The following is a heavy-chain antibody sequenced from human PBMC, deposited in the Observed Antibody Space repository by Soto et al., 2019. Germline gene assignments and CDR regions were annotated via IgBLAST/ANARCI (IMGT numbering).Heavy chain of an antibody. D-gene: IGHD2-21*01. V-gene: IGHV1-46*01. Sequence: QVQLVQSGAEVKKPGASVKVSCKASGYTFTSSYMHWLRQAPGQGLEWMGIINPSGGSTHYAQRFQGRVTITSEPSTSTVYMELSSLRSADTAVYYCARKAYSNDAGSFDPWGQGTLVTVSS. CDR1: GYTFTSSY. J-gene: IGHJ5*02. CDR3: ARKAYSNDAGSFDP. CDR2: INPSGGST.